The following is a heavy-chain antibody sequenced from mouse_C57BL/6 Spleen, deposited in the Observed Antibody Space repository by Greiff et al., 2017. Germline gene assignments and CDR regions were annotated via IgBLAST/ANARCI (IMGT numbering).Heavy chain of an antibody. J-gene: IGHJ3*01. V-gene: IGHV1-62-2*01. Sequence: QVHVKQSGAELVKPGASVKLSCKASGYTFTEYTIHWVKQRSGQGLEWIGWFYPGSGSIKYNEKFKDKATLTADKSSSTVYMELSRLTSEDSAVYFCARHEEEALIYDGYSWFAYWGQGTLVTVSA. CDR1: GYTFTEYT. CDR3: ARHEEEALIYDGYSWFAY. CDR2: FYPGSGSI. D-gene: IGHD2-3*01.